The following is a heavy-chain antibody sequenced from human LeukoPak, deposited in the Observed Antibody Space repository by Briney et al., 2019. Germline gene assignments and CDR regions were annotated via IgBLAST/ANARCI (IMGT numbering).Heavy chain of an antibody. D-gene: IGHD5-18*01. V-gene: IGHV3-21*01. J-gene: IGHJ4*02. CDR1: GFTFSSYS. CDR2: MSSSSSYI. Sequence: GGSLRLSCAASGFTFSSYSMNWVRQAPGKGLEWVSSMSSSSSYIYYADSVKGRFTISRDNAKNSLYLQMNSLRAEDTAVYYCARIRGYSYEFDYWGQGTLVTVSS. CDR3: ARIRGYSYEFDY.